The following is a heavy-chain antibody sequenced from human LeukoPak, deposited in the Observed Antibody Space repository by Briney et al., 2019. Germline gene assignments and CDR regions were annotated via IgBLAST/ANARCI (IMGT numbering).Heavy chain of an antibody. CDR1: GFTFSSYA. CDR3: AREHPRSGGSCHRPTFDY. Sequence: GGSLRLSCAASGFTFSSYAMSWVRQAPGKGLEWVSAISGSGGSTYYADSVKGRFTISRDNAKNSLYLQMSSLRAEDTAVYYCAREHPRSGGSCHRPTFDYWGQGTLVTVSS. CDR2: ISGSGGST. D-gene: IGHD2-15*01. V-gene: IGHV3-23*01. J-gene: IGHJ4*02.